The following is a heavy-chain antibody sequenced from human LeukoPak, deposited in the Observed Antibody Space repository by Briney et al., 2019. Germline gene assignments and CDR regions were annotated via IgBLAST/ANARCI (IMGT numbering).Heavy chain of an antibody. CDR3: ARYYGSGSEPPYYFDY. V-gene: IGHV4-59*01. D-gene: IGHD3-10*01. Sequence: SETLSLTCTVSGGSISSYYWSWIRQPAGEGLEWIGYIYYSGSTNYNPSLKSRVTISVDTSKNQFSLKLSSVIAADTAVYYCARYYGSGSEPPYYFDYWGQGTLVTVSS. CDR2: IYYSGST. J-gene: IGHJ4*02. CDR1: GGSISSYY.